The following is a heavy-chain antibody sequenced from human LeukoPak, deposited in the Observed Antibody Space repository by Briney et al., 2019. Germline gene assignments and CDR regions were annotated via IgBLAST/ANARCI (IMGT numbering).Heavy chain of an antibody. CDR2: IYHSGST. J-gene: IGHJ4*02. CDR1: GGSISSSNW. D-gene: IGHD6-13*01. Sequence: SSETLSLTCAVSGGSISSSNWWSWVRQPPGKGLEWIGEIYHSGSTNYNPSLKSRVTISVDKSKNQFSLKLSSVTAADTAVYYCARGYGYISSWLDDWGQGTLVTVSS. CDR3: ARGYGYISSWLDD. V-gene: IGHV4-4*02.